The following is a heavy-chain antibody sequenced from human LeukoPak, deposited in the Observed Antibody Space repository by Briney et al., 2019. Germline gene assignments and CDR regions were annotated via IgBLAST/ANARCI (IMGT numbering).Heavy chain of an antibody. Sequence: SETLSLTCTVSGASFSSGDQYWNWIRQSPGKGLEWIGSLHPSGNLYNNPSLESRVTMSVDTSKNQFSLNLNSVTAADPAVYFCSRGLDSRKLGYWGQGTLVTVSS. D-gene: IGHD3-22*01. V-gene: IGHV4-31*03. J-gene: IGHJ4*02. CDR2: LHPSGNL. CDR1: GASFSSGDQY. CDR3: SRGLDSRKLGY.